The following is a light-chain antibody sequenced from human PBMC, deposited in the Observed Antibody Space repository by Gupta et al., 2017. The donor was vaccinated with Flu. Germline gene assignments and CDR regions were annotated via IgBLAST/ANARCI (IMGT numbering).Light chain of an antibody. V-gene: IGLV2-14*01. Sequence: QSALTQPASVPGSPGQSITISCTGTSSDVGGYSYVSWYQQHPGKAPKLMIYEVSNRPSGVSNRFSGSKSGNTASLTISGLQAEDEADYYCSSYTSSSTLVFGTGTKVTVL. CDR2: EVS. CDR1: SSDVGGYSY. J-gene: IGLJ1*01. CDR3: SSYTSSSTLV.